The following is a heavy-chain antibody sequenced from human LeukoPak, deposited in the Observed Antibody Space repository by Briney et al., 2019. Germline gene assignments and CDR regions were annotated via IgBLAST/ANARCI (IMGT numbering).Heavy chain of an antibody. CDR1: GYPFVTYV. CDR2: ISTYNGHT. CDR3: ARGVVVVAAKGFYMDV. J-gene: IGHJ6*03. D-gene: IGHD2-15*01. Sequence: ASVNVSCKTSGYPFVTYVINWVRQAPGQGLEWMGWISTYNGHTSYPQKFQGRVTMTTDASTRTAYMELRSLRSDDTAVYYCARGVVVVAAKGFYMDVWGKGTTVTVSS. V-gene: IGHV1-18*01.